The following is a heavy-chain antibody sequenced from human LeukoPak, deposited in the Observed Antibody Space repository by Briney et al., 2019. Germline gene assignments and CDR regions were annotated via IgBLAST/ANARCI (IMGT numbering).Heavy chain of an antibody. J-gene: IGHJ4*02. CDR1: GFTFSTYA. CDR2: ISGTGGSI. Sequence: GGSLRLSCAASGFTFSTYAMTWVRQAPGKGLEWVSLISGTGGSIYYADSVKGRFTISRDNAKNSMYLQMNSLRAEDTAVYYCARDEIYYDILPVYRHFDYWGQGTLVTVFS. V-gene: IGHV3-23*01. D-gene: IGHD3-9*01. CDR3: ARDEIYYDILPVYRHFDY.